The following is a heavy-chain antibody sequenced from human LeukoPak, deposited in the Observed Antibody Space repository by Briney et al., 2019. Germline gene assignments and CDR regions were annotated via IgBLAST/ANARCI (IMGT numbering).Heavy chain of an antibody. D-gene: IGHD3-3*01. CDR3: ARELSGDLNY. CDR2: ISSRNTYI. J-gene: IGHJ4*02. Sequence: PGGSLRLSCAASGFTFSSYSMNWVRQAPGKGLEWVSSISSRNTYIYYADSVKGRFTISRDNAKNSLYLRMSSLRAEDTAVYYCARELSGDLNYWGQGTLVTVSS. V-gene: IGHV3-21*01. CDR1: GFTFSSYS.